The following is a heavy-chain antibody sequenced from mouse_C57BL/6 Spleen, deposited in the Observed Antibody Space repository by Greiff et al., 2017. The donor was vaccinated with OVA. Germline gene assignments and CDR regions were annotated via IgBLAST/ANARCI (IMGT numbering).Heavy chain of an antibody. Sequence: VMLVESGAELVRPGTSVKMSCKASGYTFTNYWIGWAKQRPGHGLEWIGDIYPGGGYTNYNEKFKGTATLTADKSSSTTYMQVSSLTSEDSAIYYCSSSYSNYFAYWGQGTLVTVSA. V-gene: IGHV1-63*01. CDR1: GYTFTNYW. D-gene: IGHD2-5*01. CDR2: IYPGGGYT. CDR3: SSSYSNYFAY. J-gene: IGHJ3*01.